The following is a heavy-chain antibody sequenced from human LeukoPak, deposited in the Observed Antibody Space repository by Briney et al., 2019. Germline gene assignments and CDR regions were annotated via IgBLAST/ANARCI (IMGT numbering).Heavy chain of an antibody. CDR3: ARDPTLRYFDWSFDY. J-gene: IGHJ4*02. Sequence: GSLKISCAASGFTFSSYWMHWVRQAPGKGLVWVSRINSDGSSTSYADSVKGRFTISRDNAKNTLYLQMNSLRAEDTAVYYCARDPTLRYFDWSFDYWGQGTLVTVSS. D-gene: IGHD3-9*01. CDR2: INSDGSST. V-gene: IGHV3-74*01. CDR1: GFTFSSYW.